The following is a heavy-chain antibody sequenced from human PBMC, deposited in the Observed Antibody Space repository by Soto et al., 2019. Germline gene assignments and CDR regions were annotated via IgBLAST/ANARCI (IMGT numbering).Heavy chain of an antibody. J-gene: IGHJ4*02. D-gene: IGHD3-22*01. V-gene: IGHV3-23*01. CDR2: ITRSGGST. CDR1: GFTFDNYA. CDR3: ASAIVVVMSYHFDF. Sequence: EVQLLESGGGLVQPGGSLRLACAASGFTFDNYAITWVRQAPGTGLAWVSVITRSGGSTYYTDSVKGRFTISRDNSKNMVYLQMNGLRAEDTAIYYCASAIVVVMSYHFDFWGQGTLVTVSS.